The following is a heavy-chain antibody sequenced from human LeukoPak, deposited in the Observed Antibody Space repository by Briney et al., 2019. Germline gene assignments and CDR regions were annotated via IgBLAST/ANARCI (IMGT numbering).Heavy chain of an antibody. CDR2: ISGSGGST. CDR1: GFTFSSYA. D-gene: IGHD3-22*01. J-gene: IGHJ4*02. Sequence: GGSLRLSCAASGFTFSSYAMTWVRQAPGKGLEWVSAISGSGGSTYYADSVKGRFTISRDNSKNTLYLQMNSLRAEDTAVYYCAKDEYYYDSSGDFDYWGQGTLVTVSS. V-gene: IGHV3-23*01. CDR3: AKDEYYYDSSGDFDY.